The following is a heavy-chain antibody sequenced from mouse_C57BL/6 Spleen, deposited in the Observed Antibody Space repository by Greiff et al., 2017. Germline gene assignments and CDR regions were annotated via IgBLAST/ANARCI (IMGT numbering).Heavy chain of an antibody. V-gene: IGHV5-17*01. Sequence: EVMLVESGGGLVKPGGSLKLSCAASGFTFSDYGMHWVRQAPEKGLEWVAYISSGSSTIYYADTVKGRFTISRDNAKNTLFLQMTSLRSEDTAMYYCARGGLRFGYYAMDYWGQGTSVTVSS. CDR3: ARGGLRFGYYAMDY. D-gene: IGHD2-4*01. CDR2: ISSGSSTI. J-gene: IGHJ4*01. CDR1: GFTFSDYG.